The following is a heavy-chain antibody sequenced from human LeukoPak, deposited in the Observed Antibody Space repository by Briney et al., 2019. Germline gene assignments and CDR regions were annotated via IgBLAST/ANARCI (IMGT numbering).Heavy chain of an antibody. V-gene: IGHV4-4*07. J-gene: IGHJ4*02. CDR3: ARGGTYGSGRNQHTTLGY. CDR2: IYTRGST. Sequence: SETLSLTCTVSGGSISNDYWSWIRQAAGKELEWIGRIYTRGSTNYNPSLKSRVTISLDKSKKQFSLNLNSVTAADTAVYYCARGGTYGSGRNQHTTLGYWGPGTLVTVSS. D-gene: IGHD3-10*01. CDR1: GGSISNDY.